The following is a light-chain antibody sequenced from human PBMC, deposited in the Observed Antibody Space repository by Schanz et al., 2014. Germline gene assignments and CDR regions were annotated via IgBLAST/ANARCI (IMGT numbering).Light chain of an antibody. CDR1: QSVSSN. CDR2: GAS. Sequence: EIVMTQSPATLSVSPGERATLSCRASQSVSSNLAWYQQKPGQAPRLLIYGASTRATGIPARFSGSGSGTEFTLAISSLQSEDFAVYYCQQYASSVSYTFGQGTKLEIK. V-gene: IGKV3-15*01. CDR3: QQYASSVSYT. J-gene: IGKJ2*01.